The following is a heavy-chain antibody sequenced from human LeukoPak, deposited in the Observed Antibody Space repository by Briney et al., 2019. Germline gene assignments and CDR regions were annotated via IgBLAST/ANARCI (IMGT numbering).Heavy chain of an antibody. Sequence: HGESLKISCKGSGYRFTSYWIGWVRQMPGKGLEWMGIIYPGDSDTIYSPSFQGQVTISADKSTSTANLQWSSLKASDTATYYCARSGGNYYSIWGQGTMVTVSS. V-gene: IGHV5-51*01. CDR1: GYRFTSYW. CDR3: ARSGGNYYSI. D-gene: IGHD1-26*01. CDR2: IYPGDSDT. J-gene: IGHJ3*02.